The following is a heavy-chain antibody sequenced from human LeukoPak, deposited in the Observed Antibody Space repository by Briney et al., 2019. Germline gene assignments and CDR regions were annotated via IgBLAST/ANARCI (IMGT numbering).Heavy chain of an antibody. Sequence: GGSLRLSCAASGFTVSSSYVSWVRQAPGKGLEWVSVIYRGGDTYYADSVKGRFTISRDISENTLYLQMNSLRVEDTAVYYCARGLTTIDYWGQGTLVTVSS. CDR2: IYRGGDT. CDR3: ARGLTTIDY. J-gene: IGHJ4*02. D-gene: IGHD3-22*01. CDR1: GFTVSSSY. V-gene: IGHV3-53*01.